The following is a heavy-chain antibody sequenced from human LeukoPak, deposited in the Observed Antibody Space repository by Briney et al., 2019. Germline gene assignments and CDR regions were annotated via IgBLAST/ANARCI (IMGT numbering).Heavy chain of an antibody. Sequence: GGSLRLSCAASGFTFSSYSMNWVRRAPGRGLEWVSSISSSSSYIYYADSVKGRFTISRDNAKNSLYLQMNSLRAEDTAVYYCAREVDYLEGFDPWGQGTLVTVSS. V-gene: IGHV3-21*01. J-gene: IGHJ5*02. CDR2: ISSSSSYI. CDR1: GFTFSSYS. CDR3: AREVDYLEGFDP. D-gene: IGHD5-12*01.